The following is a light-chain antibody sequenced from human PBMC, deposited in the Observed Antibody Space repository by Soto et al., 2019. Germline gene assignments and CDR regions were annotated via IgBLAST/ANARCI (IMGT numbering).Light chain of an antibody. Sequence: DIQMTQSPSTLSASVGDRVTITCRASQSISSWLAWYQQKPGKAPKLLIYKASSLESGVPSRFSGSGSGTEFTLTISSLQPDDFATYYCQQYNSYRWDTWGQGTKLEIK. CDR3: QQYNSYRWDT. CDR1: QSISSW. CDR2: KAS. V-gene: IGKV1-5*03. J-gene: IGKJ2*01.